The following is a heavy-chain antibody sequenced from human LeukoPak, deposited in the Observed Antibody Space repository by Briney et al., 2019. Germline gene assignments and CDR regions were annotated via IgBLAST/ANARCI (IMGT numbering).Heavy chain of an antibody. Sequence: GGSLRLSCAASGFTFSSYSMSWVRQAPGKGLEWVSAISGSGGSTYYADSVKGRFTISRDNSKNTLYLQMNSLRAEDTAVYYCAKEALCSGGSCYGGFDYWGQGTLVTVSS. CDR2: ISGSGGST. CDR1: GFTFSSYS. J-gene: IGHJ4*02. V-gene: IGHV3-23*01. CDR3: AKEALCSGGSCYGGFDY. D-gene: IGHD2-15*01.